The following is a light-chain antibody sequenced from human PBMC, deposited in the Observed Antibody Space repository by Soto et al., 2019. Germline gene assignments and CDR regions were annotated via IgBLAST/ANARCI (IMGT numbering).Light chain of an antibody. CDR2: EVS. J-gene: IGLJ2*01. V-gene: IGLV2-14*01. CDR1: SSDVGGSNY. CDR3: SSYTSSSNPYLV. Sequence: QYALTQPASVSGSPGQSITISCTATSSDVGGSNYVSWYQQQPGKAPKLMIYEVSNRTSGVSKRLSGCKSGNTASLTISGLQAEDEADYYCSSYTSSSNPYLVFGGGTKVTVL.